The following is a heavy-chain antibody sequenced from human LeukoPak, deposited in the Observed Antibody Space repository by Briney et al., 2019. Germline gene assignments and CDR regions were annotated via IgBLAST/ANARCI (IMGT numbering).Heavy chain of an antibody. V-gene: IGHV1-8*01. J-gene: IGHJ5*02. CDR2: MNPNSGNT. D-gene: IGHD3-10*01. Sequence: ASVKVSCKASGYTFTSYEINWVRQATGQGLEWMGWMNPNSGNTGYAQKFQGRVTMTRNTSISTAYMELSSLRSEDTAVYYCARAPPRFDYYGSGRRVIARWFDPWGQGTLVTVSS. CDR3: ARAPPRFDYYGSGRRVIARWFDP. CDR1: GYTFTSYE.